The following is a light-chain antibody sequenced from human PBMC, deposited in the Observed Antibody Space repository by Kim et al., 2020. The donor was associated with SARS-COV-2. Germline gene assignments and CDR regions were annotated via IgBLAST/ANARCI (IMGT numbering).Light chain of an antibody. Sequence: GQSVTTSCTGAGSEVGGFDYVSWYQQNPGTAPKLMVYDVSKRPSGVPDRFSGSKSGNTASLTISGLQAEDEADYYCCSYAGTYTWVFGGGTQLTVL. CDR3: CSYAGTYTWV. V-gene: IGLV2-11*01. CDR1: GSEVGGFDY. J-gene: IGLJ3*02. CDR2: DVS.